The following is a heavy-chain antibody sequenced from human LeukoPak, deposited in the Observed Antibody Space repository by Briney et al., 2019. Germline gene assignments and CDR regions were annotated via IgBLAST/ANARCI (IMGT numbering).Heavy chain of an antibody. CDR1: GLTVSNHW. Sequence: GGSLRLSCVASGLTVSNHWMSRVRQAPGKGLEWVANIREERGQECYVDSVKGRFTISKNSAKNSLYLQMNTLRVEDTAMYYCASLDTAKQPLANHWGQGTLVTVSS. CDR2: IREERGQE. D-gene: IGHD5-18*01. V-gene: IGHV3-7*03. CDR3: ASLDTAKQPLANH. J-gene: IGHJ5*02.